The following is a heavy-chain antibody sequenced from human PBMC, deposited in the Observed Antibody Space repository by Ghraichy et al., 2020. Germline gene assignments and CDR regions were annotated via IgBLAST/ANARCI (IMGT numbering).Heavy chain of an antibody. J-gene: IGHJ4*02. V-gene: IGHV3-7*03. CDR1: GFTFSSYW. CDR2: IKEDGDEE. D-gene: IGHD2-15*01. Sequence: GSVKVSCAVGGFTFSSYWMSWVRQVPGKGLECVASIKEDGDEEEYVDSVKGRFIISRDNRRNTLSLQMNSLRAEDTAVYYCAIGRQTYSYWGRGTLVTVSS. CDR3: AIGRQTYSY.